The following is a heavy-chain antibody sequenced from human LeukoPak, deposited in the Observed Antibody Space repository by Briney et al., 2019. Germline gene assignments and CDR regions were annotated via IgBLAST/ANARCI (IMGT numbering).Heavy chain of an antibody. Sequence: ASVKVSCKASGYTFTGYYTHWVRQAPGQGLEWMGRINPNSGGTNYAQKFQGRVTMTRDTSISTAYTELSRLRSDDTAVYYCARGYYDFWSGYSKAEYFQHWGQGTLVTVSS. V-gene: IGHV1-2*06. D-gene: IGHD3-3*01. CDR2: INPNSGGT. J-gene: IGHJ1*01. CDR3: ARGYYDFWSGYSKAEYFQH. CDR1: GYTFTGYY.